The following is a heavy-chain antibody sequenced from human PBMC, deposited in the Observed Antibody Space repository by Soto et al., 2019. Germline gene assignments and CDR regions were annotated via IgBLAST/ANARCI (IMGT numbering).Heavy chain of an antibody. CDR1: GGSFSGYY. D-gene: IGHD2-2*01. J-gene: IGHJ6*02. CDR3: ARARDIVVVPADYYYYGMDV. V-gene: IGHV4-34*01. CDR2: INHSGST. Sequence: SETLSLTCAVYGGSFSGYYWSWIRQPPGKGLEWIGEINHSGSTNYNPSLKSRVTISVDTSKNQFSLKPSSVTAADTAVYYCARARDIVVVPADYYYYGMDVWGQGTTVTVSS.